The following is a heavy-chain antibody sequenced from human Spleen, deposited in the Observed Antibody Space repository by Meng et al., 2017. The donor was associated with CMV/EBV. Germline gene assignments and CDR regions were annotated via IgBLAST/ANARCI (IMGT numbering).Heavy chain of an antibody. Sequence: GESLKISCAASGFTFSNSDMNWVRQAPGKGLEWVSGVSWNGSRTHYADSVKGRFTISRDNAKNSLYLQMNSLRAEDTAVYYCARWASSGYYYGMDVWGQGTTVTVSS. CDR2: VSWNGSRT. J-gene: IGHJ6*02. D-gene: IGHD6-19*01. CDR1: GFTFSNSD. CDR3: ARWASSGYYYGMDV. V-gene: IGHV3-19*01.